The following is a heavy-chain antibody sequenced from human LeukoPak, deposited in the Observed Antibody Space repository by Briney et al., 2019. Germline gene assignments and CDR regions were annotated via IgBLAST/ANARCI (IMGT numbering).Heavy chain of an antibody. V-gene: IGHV3-30*18. CDR2: ISYDGSNK. CDR1: GLTLSSYG. CDR3: AKGLFDY. Sequence: GGSLRLSCEASGLTLSSYGLHWVGQAPGKGLEWVAVISYDGSNKYYADSVKGRFTISRDNSKNTLYLQMNGLRAEDTAVYYCAKGLFDYWGQGTLVTVSS. J-gene: IGHJ4*02.